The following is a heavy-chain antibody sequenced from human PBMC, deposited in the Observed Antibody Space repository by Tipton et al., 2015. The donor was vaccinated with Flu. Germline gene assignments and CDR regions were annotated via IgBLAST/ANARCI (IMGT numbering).Heavy chain of an antibody. J-gene: IGHJ4*02. D-gene: IGHD5-18*01. CDR3: ARSPGRIQLWLIPQAHPIDC. CDR1: GYTFTSYD. V-gene: IGHV1-8*01. CDR2: MNPNSGNT. Sequence: QLVQSGAEVKKPGASVKVSCKASGYTFTSYDINWVRQATGQGLEWMGWMNPNSGNTGYAQKFQGRVTMTRNTSISTAYMELSSLRSEDTAVYYWARSPGRIQLWLIPQAHPIDCWGQGTLVAVAS.